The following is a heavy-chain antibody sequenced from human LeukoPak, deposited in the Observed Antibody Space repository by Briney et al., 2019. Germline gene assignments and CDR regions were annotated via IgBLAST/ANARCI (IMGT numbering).Heavy chain of an antibody. J-gene: IGHJ4*02. CDR3: TTAPVRYCSSTSCPADY. D-gene: IGHD2-2*01. Sequence: GGSLRLSCAASGFTFSNAWMSWVRQAPGKGLEWVGRIKSKTDGGTTDYSAPGKVRFTISRDESKNTMYLKMNSLKNEDTAVYYCTTAPVRYCSSTSCPADYWGQGTLVTVSS. V-gene: IGHV3-15*01. CDR2: IKSKTDGGTT. CDR1: GFTFSNAW.